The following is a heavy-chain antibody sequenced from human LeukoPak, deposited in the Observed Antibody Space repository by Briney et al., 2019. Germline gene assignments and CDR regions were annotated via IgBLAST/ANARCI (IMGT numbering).Heavy chain of an antibody. CDR3: ATVAAGWFDP. CDR1: GYIFTGYY. Sequence: ASVKVSCKASGYIFTGYYMHWVRQAPGQGLEWMGWINPNSGGTNYAQKFQGRVTMTRDTSISTAYMELSRLRSDDTAVYYRATVAAGWFDPWGQGTLVTVSS. CDR2: INPNSGGT. J-gene: IGHJ5*02. V-gene: IGHV1-2*02.